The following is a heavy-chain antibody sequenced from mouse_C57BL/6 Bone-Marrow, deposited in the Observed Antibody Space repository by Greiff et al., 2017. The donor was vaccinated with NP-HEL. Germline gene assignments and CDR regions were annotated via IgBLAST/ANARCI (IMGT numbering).Heavy chain of an antibody. Sequence: EVQLQQSGPGLVKPSQSLSLTCSVTGYSITSGYYWNWIRQFPGNKLEWMGYISYDGSNNYNPSLKNRISITRDTSKNQFFLKLNSVTTEDTATYYCARDRSITTVVGAYYAMDYWGQGTSVTVSS. CDR2: ISYDGSN. D-gene: IGHD1-1*01. CDR3: ARDRSITTVVGAYYAMDY. CDR1: GYSITSGYY. V-gene: IGHV3-6*01. J-gene: IGHJ4*01.